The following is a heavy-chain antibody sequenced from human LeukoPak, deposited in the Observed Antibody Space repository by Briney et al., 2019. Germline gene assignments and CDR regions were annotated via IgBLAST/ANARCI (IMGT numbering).Heavy chain of an antibody. Sequence: SETLPLTCTVSGYSISSSRYYWGWIRQTPGTGLEWIGAFYNRGDTYYNPSLKSRVTISVDTSNNQFSLKLSSVTAADTAVYYCARRYYDASGYFLWGQGTLVTVSS. J-gene: IGHJ4*02. V-gene: IGHV4-39*01. CDR3: ARRYYDASGYFL. D-gene: IGHD3-22*01. CDR2: FYNRGDT. CDR1: GYSISSSRYY.